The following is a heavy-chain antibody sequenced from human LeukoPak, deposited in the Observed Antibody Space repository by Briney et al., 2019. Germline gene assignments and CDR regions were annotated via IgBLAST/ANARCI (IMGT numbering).Heavy chain of an antibody. CDR1: GGTFSSYA. V-gene: IGHV1-69*04. CDR2: IIPILGIA. CDR3: ASSEDSSGYVWEYYYYYYGMDV. Sequence: GASVKVSCKASGGTFSSYAISWVRQAPGQGLEWMGRIIPILGIANYAQKFQGRVTITADKSTSTAYMELSSLRSEDTAVYYCASSEDSSGYVWEYYYYYYGMDVWGQGTTVTVSS. D-gene: IGHD3-22*01. J-gene: IGHJ6*02.